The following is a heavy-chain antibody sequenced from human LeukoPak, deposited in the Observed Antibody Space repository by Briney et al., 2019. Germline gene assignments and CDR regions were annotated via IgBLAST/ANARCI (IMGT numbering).Heavy chain of an antibody. D-gene: IGHD3-3*01. CDR2: IIPIFGTA. Sequence: GSSVKVSCKASGGTFSSYAISWVRQAPGQGLEWMGGIIPIFGTANYAQKFQGRVTITADESTSTAYMELSSLRSEDTAVYYCARQDGRVRPIFGVVIDRHFDYWGQGTLVTVSS. J-gene: IGHJ4*02. CDR3: ARQDGRVRPIFGVVIDRHFDY. V-gene: IGHV1-69*01. CDR1: GGTFSSYA.